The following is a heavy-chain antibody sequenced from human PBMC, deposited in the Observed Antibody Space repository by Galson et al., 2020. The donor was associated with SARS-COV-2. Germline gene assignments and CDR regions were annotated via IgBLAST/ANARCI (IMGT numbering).Heavy chain of an antibody. Sequence: SGPTLVKPTQTLTLTCTFSGFSLSTSGLCVSWIRQPPGKALEWLARIDWDDDKYYSTSLNTRLTISQDTSKNQVVLTMTNMAPVDTATYYGARMVVRGVTYDYWGQGTLVTVSS. J-gene: IGHJ4*02. V-gene: IGHV2-70*11. CDR2: IDWDDDK. CDR1: GFSLSTSGLC. D-gene: IGHD3-10*01. CDR3: ARMVVRGVTYDY.